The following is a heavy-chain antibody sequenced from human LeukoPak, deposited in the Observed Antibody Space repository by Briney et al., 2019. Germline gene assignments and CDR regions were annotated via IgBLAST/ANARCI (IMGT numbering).Heavy chain of an antibody. V-gene: IGHV4-59*01. CDR2: ICYSGST. CDR1: GGSISSYY. J-gene: IGHJ3*02. D-gene: IGHD1-26*01. Sequence: SETLSLTCTVSGGSISSYYWSWIRQPPGKGLEWIGYICYSGSTNYNPSLKSRVTISVDTSKNQFSLKLSSVTAADTAVYYCARELNSGSYPSDAFDIWGQGTMVTVSS. CDR3: ARELNSGSYPSDAFDI.